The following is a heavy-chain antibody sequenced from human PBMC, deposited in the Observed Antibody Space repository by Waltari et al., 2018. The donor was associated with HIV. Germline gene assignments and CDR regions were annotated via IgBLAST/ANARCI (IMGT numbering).Heavy chain of an antibody. CDR3: AGGHNFGSRFDY. CDR2: IHYEGGT. CDR1: GDSIRTFY. V-gene: IGHV4-59*01. J-gene: IGHJ4*02. D-gene: IGHD5-18*01. Sequence: QVQLQESGPRLVKPSETLSLSCTVSGDSIRTFYWSWIRQPPGKLLEWIGYIHYEGGTNWHPSLKSRVTMSVDTSKKQFSLSLNSVTAADTAIYYCAGGHNFGSRFDYWGQGILVAVSS.